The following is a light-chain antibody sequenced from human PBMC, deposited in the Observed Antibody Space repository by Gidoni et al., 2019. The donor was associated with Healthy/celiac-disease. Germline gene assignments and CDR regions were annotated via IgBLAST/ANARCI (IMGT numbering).Light chain of an antibody. CDR3: QQYNNWPPYT. Sequence: EIVMTQSPATLSVSPGERATLSCRASQSVSSNLAWYQQKPGQAPRLLIYGASTRATGIPARFSGSGSGTEFTLTISRLQSEDSSVYFCQQYNNWPPYTFXXXTKLEIK. CDR2: GAS. V-gene: IGKV3-15*01. CDR1: QSVSSN. J-gene: IGKJ2*01.